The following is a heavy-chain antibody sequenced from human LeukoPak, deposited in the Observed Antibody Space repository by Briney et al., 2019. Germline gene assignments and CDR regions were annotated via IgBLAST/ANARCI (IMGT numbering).Heavy chain of an antibody. J-gene: IGHJ6*02. D-gene: IGHD6-13*01. CDR1: GFTVSSNY. V-gene: IGHV3-66*04. Sequence: PGGSLRLSCAASGFTVSSNYLSWVRQAPGKGLEWVSVIYSGGRTYYADSVKDGCTISRDDSEKTLYLLMNGRRAAETAAGYFAGRQSIAAAGTSGYYGMDVWGQGATVTVSS. CDR3: AGRQSIAAAGTSGYYGMDV. CDR2: IYSGGRT.